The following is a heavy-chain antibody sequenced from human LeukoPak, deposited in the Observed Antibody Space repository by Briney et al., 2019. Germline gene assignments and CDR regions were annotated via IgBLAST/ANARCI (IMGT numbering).Heavy chain of an antibody. Sequence: PGGSLRLSCAASGFTFSSYAMSWVRQAPGKGLEWVSGISGSGGNTYYADSVKGRFTISRDNSKNTLYLQMNSLRAEDTAVYYCAKCATDFWSGYYIDYWGQGTLVTVSS. CDR3: AKCATDFWSGYYIDY. D-gene: IGHD3-3*01. V-gene: IGHV3-23*01. CDR2: ISGSGGNT. J-gene: IGHJ4*02. CDR1: GFTFSSYA.